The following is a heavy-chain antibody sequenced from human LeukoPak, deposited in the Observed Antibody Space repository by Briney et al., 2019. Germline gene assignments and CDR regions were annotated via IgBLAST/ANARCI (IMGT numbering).Heavy chain of an antibody. J-gene: IGHJ4*02. V-gene: IGHV3-74*01. CDR1: GFAFRTYW. Sequence: GGSLRLSCAASGFAFRTYWMHWVRRAPGKGLVWVSRLNGDGSSTSYADSVKGRFTISRDNAKNTLYLQMNSLKTEDTAVYYCESGYGSGSYNPWDWGQGTLVTVSS. CDR2: LNGDGSST. CDR3: ESGYGSGSYNPWD. D-gene: IGHD3-10*01.